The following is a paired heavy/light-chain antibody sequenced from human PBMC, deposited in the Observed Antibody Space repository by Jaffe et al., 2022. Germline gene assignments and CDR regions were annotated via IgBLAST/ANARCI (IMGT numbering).Heavy chain of an antibody. CDR1: GFSLSNARMG. V-gene: IGHV2-26*01. J-gene: IGHJ4*02. CDR2: IFSNDEK. D-gene: IGHD2-15*01. CDR3: ARIPPECCWHLDY. Sequence: QVTLKESGPVLVKPTETLTLTCTVSGFSLSNARMGVSWIRQPPGKALEWLAHIFSNDEKSYSTSLKSRLTISKDTSKSQVVLTMTNMDPVDTATYYCARIPPECCWHLDYWGQGTLVTVSS.
Light chain of an antibody. Sequence: QSVLTQPPSVSEAPRQRVTISCSGSSSNIGNNAVNWYQQLPGKAPKLLIYYDDLLPSGVSDRFSGSKSGTSASLAISGLQSEDEADYYCAAWDDSLNVLVFGGGTKLTVL. CDR1: SSNIGNNA. CDR3: AAWDDSLNVLV. CDR2: YDD. V-gene: IGLV1-36*01. J-gene: IGLJ2*01.